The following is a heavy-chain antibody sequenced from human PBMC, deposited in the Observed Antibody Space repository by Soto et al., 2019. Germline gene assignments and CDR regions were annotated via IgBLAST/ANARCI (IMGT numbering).Heavy chain of an antibody. CDR1: GYIFTSDW. J-gene: IGHJ4*02. D-gene: IGHD6-19*01. V-gene: IGHV5-51*01. Sequence: VESLKISCKGSGYIFTSDWVACFLQMPGKGLEWMGIIYPGDSDTRYSPSFQGQVTISADKSINTAYLQWSSLKASDTAMYFCARWYSSGLYYLDYWGQGTLVTVSS. CDR2: IYPGDSDT. CDR3: ARWYSSGLYYLDY.